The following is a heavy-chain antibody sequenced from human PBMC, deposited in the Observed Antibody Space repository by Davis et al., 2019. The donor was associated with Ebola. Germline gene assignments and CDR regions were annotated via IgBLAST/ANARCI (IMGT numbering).Heavy chain of an antibody. Sequence: ESLKTSCAASGFTFSSYAMSWVRQAPGKGLEWIGYIYYSGSTYYNPSLKSRVTISVDTSKNQFSLKLSSVTAADTAVYYCAREGGGWYHRLDYWGQGTPVTVSS. CDR1: GFTFSSYA. CDR3: AREGGGWYHRLDY. J-gene: IGHJ4*02. V-gene: IGHV4-59*12. CDR2: IYYSGST. D-gene: IGHD6-19*01.